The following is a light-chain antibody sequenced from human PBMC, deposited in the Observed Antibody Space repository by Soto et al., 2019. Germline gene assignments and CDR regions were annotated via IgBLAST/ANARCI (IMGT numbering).Light chain of an antibody. CDR2: WAS. CDR3: QQYYSSPRT. V-gene: IGKV4-1*01. CDR1: QRVLYSSNNKNY. J-gene: IGKJ1*01. Sequence: DIVMTQSPDSLAVSLGERATINCKSSQRVLYSSNNKNYLAWYQQKPGQPPKLLIYWASTRESGVPDRFSGSGSGTDFTLTISSLQAEDVAVYYCQQYYSSPRTFGQGNKVEIK.